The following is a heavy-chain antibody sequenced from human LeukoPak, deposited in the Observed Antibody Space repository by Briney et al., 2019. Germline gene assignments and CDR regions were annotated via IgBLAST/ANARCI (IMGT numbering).Heavy chain of an antibody. D-gene: IGHD3/OR15-3a*01. CDR2: ISGSGATT. J-gene: IGHJ6*02. CDR1: GFVFSSYA. CDR3: AKVRGLYYYYGMDV. V-gene: IGHV3-23*01. Sequence: GGSLRLSCAASGFVFSSYAMSWVRQAPGKGLEWVSDISGSGATTSFADSVEGRFTISRDNSKNTLYLQMNNLRAEDTAVYHCAKVRGLYYYYGMDVWGQGTTVTVSS.